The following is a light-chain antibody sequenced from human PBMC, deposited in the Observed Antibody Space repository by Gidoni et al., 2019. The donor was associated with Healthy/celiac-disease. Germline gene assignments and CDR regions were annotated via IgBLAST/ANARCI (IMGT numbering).Light chain of an antibody. CDR2: EVS. CDR1: SRDVGGYNY. CDR3: SSYTSSSTRV. V-gene: IGLV2-14*01. J-gene: IGLJ1*01. Sequence: QSALTQPASVSGSPGQSNTISCTVTSRDVGGYNYVSWYQQHPGKAPKFMIYEVSNRPSGVSNRFSGSKAGNTASLTISGLQAEDEADYYCSSYTSSSTRVFGTGTKVTVL.